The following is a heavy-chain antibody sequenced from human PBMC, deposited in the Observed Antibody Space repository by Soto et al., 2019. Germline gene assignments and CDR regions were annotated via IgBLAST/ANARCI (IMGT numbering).Heavy chain of an antibody. Sequence: GGSLRLSCAASGFTFSSYWMSWVRQAPGKGLEWVANIKQDGSEKYYVDSVKGRFTISRDNAKNSLYLQMNSLRAEDTAVYYCAREALVQLEPEGAFDIWGQGTMVTVSS. D-gene: IGHD1-1*01. J-gene: IGHJ3*02. CDR3: AREALVQLEPEGAFDI. CDR2: IKQDGSEK. CDR1: GFTFSSYW. V-gene: IGHV3-7*01.